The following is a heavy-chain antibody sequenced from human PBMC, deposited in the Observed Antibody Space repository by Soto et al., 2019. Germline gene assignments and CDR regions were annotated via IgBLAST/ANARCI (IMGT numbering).Heavy chain of an antibody. CDR3: TRGSYSI. J-gene: IGHJ3*02. D-gene: IGHD1-26*01. CDR2: IRSKSNGGTT. V-gene: IGHV3-49*03. CDR1: GFSFGDYG. Sequence: GGSMRLSWTGAGFSFGDYGMSWFRQAPGKGLEWVGLIRSKSNGGTTEYAASVKGRFIISRDDSKSIAYLQMNSLKIEDSAVYYCTRGSYSIWGQGTMVTVSS.